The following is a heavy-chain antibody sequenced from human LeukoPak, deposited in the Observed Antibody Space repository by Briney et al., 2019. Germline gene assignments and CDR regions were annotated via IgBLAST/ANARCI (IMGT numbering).Heavy chain of an antibody. CDR1: GFTFSNYW. J-gene: IGHJ4*02. D-gene: IGHD1-26*01. CDR3: ARVTPWGYFDY. Sequence: GWSLRLSCAASGFTFSNYWMTWFRQAPGKGLERVASIEQDGSDIHYVDSVKGRFTISRDNAKNSVYLQMNSLRVEDTAVYYCARVTPWGYFDYWGQGTLVTVSS. V-gene: IGHV3-7*01. CDR2: IEQDGSDI.